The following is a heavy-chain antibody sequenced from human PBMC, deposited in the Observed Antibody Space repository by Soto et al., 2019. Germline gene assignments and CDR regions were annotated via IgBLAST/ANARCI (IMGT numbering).Heavy chain of an antibody. CDR1: GFSLSNARMG. J-gene: IGHJ6*02. CDR3: ARIPRPKDIVVVPAAMGGSVTTAYYYYGMDV. CDR2: IFSNDEK. D-gene: IGHD2-2*01. V-gene: IGHV2-26*01. Sequence: SGPTLVNPTETLTLTCTVSGFSLSNARMGVSWIRQPPGKALEWLAHIFSNDEKSYSTSLKSRLTISKDTSKSQVVLTMTNMDPVDTATYYCARIPRPKDIVVVPAAMGGSVTTAYYYYGMDVWGQGTTVTVSS.